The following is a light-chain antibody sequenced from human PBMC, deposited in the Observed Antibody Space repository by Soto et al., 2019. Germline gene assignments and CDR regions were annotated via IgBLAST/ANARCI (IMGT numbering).Light chain of an antibody. Sequence: QSVLTQPASVSGSPGQSIAISCTGTGSDVGGYRYVSWYQQHPDKAPKLIIYDVSNRPSGVSDRFSGSKSGNTASLTISGLQSEDEADYYCDSYTSSSSYVFGTGTKLTVL. CDR1: GSDVGGYRY. CDR2: DVS. J-gene: IGLJ1*01. CDR3: DSYTSSSSYV. V-gene: IGLV2-14*01.